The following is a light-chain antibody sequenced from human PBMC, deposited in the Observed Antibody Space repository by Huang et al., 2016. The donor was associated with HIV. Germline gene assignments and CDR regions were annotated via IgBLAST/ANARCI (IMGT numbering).Light chain of an antibody. CDR1: QRVSSN. J-gene: IGKJ1*01. CDR3: QQYNNWPRT. V-gene: IGKV3-15*01. CDR2: GSS. Sequence: EIVMTQSPATLSVSPGERATLSCRASQRVSSNLAWYQQKPGQAPRLLISGSSTRATGVPARFSGGGSETEFTLTISSLQSEDFAVYYCQQYNNWPRTFGPGTKVEIK.